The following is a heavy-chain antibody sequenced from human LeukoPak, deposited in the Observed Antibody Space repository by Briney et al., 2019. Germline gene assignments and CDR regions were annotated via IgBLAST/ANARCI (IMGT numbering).Heavy chain of an antibody. J-gene: IGHJ4*02. CDR1: GYSFTSYW. CDR3: ARPTLAGGKHPGPLNY. V-gene: IGHV5-51*01. CDR2: IYPGDSDT. D-gene: IGHD6-19*01. Sequence: GESLKISCKGSGYSFTSYWIGWVRQMPGKSLEWMGIIYPGDSDTRYSPSFQGQVTISADKSISTAYLQWSSLKASGTAMYYCARPTLAGGKHPGPLNYWGQGTLVTVSS.